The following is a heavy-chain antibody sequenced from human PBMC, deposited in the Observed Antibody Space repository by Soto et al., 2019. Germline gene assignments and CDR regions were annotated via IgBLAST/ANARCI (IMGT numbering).Heavy chain of an antibody. CDR1: GGSISTSNYY. D-gene: IGHD2-21*02. J-gene: IGHJ4*02. CDR3: ATFVVPAGRHTDFDF. Sequence: SETLSLTCTVSGGSISTSNYYWGWVRQPPGKGLEWIGNIYYSGTTYYNPSLKSRVTISVDTSKNQFSLKLNSVTAADTAVYFCATFVVPAGRHTDFDFWGPGILVTVSS. V-gene: IGHV4-39*01. CDR2: IYYSGTT.